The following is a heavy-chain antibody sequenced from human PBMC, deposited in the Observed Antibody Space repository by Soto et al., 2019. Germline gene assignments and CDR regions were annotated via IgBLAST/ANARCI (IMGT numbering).Heavy chain of an antibody. V-gene: IGHV4-4*02. D-gene: IGHD4-17*01. CDR2: TYHSGSI. CDR1: NASISIRKW. J-gene: IGHJ4*02. Sequence: SDTPSLTCTVSNASISIRKWWTWFRQTPGKGLQWIGETYHSGSINHNPSLKSRVTMSVAKSNNQYSLKMTSVTAADTAVYYCARVRDDYRDYTFDYWGLATLVTGSS. CDR3: ARVRDDYRDYTFDY.